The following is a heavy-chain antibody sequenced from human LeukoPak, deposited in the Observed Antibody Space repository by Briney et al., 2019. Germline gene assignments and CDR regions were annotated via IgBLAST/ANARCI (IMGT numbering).Heavy chain of an antibody. D-gene: IGHD6-13*01. J-gene: IGHJ3*02. CDR2: IYYRGNT. CDR3: ARDASSAGTSPFDI. Sequence: PSETLSLTCTVSGGSISSSSYSWGWIRQSPGKGLEWLGSIYYRGNTYYNPSLKSRVTISVDTSENQFSLKLSSLTAADTAVYYCARDASSAGTSPFDIWGQGTMVTVSS. V-gene: IGHV4-39*07. CDR1: GGSISSSSYS.